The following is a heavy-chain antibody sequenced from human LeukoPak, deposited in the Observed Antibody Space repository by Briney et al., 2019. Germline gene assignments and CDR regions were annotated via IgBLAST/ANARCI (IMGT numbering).Heavy chain of an antibody. D-gene: IGHD2-21*01. CDR2: INGNSAAI. J-gene: IGHJ2*01. V-gene: IGHV3-9*03. Sequence: GGSLRLSCAASGFTFNAFAMHWVRQLPGKGLEWVSGINGNSAAIGYAASVKGRFTISRDNAKNSLYLQMNSLRPEDMGLYYCAKDIGPQVGIDWYFDLRGRGTLVTVSS. CDR3: AKDIGPQVGIDWYFDL. CDR1: GFTFNAFA.